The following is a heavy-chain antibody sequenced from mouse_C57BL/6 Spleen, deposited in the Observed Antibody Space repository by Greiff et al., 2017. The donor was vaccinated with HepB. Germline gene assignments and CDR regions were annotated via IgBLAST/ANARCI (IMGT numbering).Heavy chain of an antibody. V-gene: IGHV5-12*01. CDR2: ISNGGGST. D-gene: IGHD4-1*01. J-gene: IGHJ1*03. CDR1: GFTFSDYY. Sequence: EVNVVESGGGLVQPGGSLKLSCAASGFTFSDYYMYWVRQTPEKRLEWVAYISNGGGSTYYPDTVKGRFTISRDNAKNTLYLQMSRLKSEDTAMYYCARRNWDWYFDVWGTGTTVTVSS. CDR3: ARRNWDWYFDV.